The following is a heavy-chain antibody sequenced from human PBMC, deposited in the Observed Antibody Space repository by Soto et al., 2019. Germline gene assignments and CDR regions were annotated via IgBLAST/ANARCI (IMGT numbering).Heavy chain of an antibody. D-gene: IGHD4-17*01. CDR1: GFTFSSYA. J-gene: IGHJ6*02. V-gene: IGHV3-30-3*01. Sequence: GGSLRLSCAASGFTFSSYAMHWVRQTPGKGLEWVAVISYDGSNKYYADSVKGRFTISRDNSKNTLYLQMNSLRAEDTAVYYCARDSIELSGELFHYGMDVWGQGTTVTVSS. CDR2: ISYDGSNK. CDR3: ARDSIELSGELFHYGMDV.